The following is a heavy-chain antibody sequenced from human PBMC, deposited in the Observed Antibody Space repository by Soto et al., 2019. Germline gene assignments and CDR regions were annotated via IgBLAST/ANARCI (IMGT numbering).Heavy chain of an antibody. CDR1: GFTFSSYA. J-gene: IGHJ4*02. Sequence: GGSLRLSCAASGFTFSSYAMSWVRQAPGKGLEWVSLISATGGGTYYADSVKGRFTISRDNSHNTLYLQVHSLTAEDTAVYYCAKDRRAGGNSAFYFDFWGQGAQVTVSS. CDR2: ISATGGGT. V-gene: IGHV3-23*01. D-gene: IGHD3-16*01. CDR3: AKDRRAGGNSAFYFDF.